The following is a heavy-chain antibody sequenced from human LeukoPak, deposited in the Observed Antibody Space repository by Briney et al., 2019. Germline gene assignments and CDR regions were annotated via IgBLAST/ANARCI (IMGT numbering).Heavy chain of an antibody. CDR3: ARKTGSTIQYGSGIFDY. V-gene: IGHV3-48*03. CDR2: TSNTGTTI. D-gene: IGHD3-10*01. CDR1: GFTFSSYE. J-gene: IGHJ4*02. Sequence: PGGSLRLSCAASGFTFSSYEMNWVRQAPGKGLEWVSYTSNTGTTINYADSVKGRFTISRDNAKKSLYLQMSSLRVEDTAVYYCARKTGSTIQYGSGIFDYWGQGTLVTVSS.